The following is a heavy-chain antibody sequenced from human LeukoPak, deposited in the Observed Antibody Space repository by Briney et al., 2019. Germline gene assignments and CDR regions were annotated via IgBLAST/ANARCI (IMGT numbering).Heavy chain of an antibody. Sequence: VGSLRLSCAASGFTFSSYWMHWVRQAPGKGLVWVSRINSDGSSTSYADSVKGRFTISRDNAKNTLYLQMNSLRAEDTAVYYCARELYSSSLDYWGQGTLVTVSS. V-gene: IGHV3-74*01. D-gene: IGHD6-13*01. CDR1: GFTFSSYW. CDR3: ARELYSSSLDY. CDR2: INSDGSST. J-gene: IGHJ4*02.